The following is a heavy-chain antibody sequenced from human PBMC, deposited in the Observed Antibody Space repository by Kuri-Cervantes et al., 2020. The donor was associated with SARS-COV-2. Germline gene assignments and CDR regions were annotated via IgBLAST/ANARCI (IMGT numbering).Heavy chain of an antibody. J-gene: IGHJ6*04. D-gene: IGHD4-23*01. CDR1: GGSISSYY. CDR3: ARPGGFLDV. Sequence: GSLRLSCTVSGGSISSYYWSWIRQPPGKGLEWIGEINHSGSTNYNPSLKSRVTISVDTSKNQFSLNLSSVTAADTAVYYCARPGGFLDVWGKGTTVTVSS. CDR2: INHSGST. V-gene: IGHV4-34*01.